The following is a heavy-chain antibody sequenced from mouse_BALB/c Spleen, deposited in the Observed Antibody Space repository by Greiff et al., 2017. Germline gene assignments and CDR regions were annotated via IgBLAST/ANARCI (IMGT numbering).Heavy chain of an antibody. CDR3: ARDAGGYDYDGVYFDY. V-gene: IGHV7-1*02. J-gene: IGHJ2*01. CDR1: GFTFSDFY. CDR2: SRNKANDYTT. Sequence: EVQRVESGGGLVQPGGSLRLSCATSGFTFSDFYMEWVRQPPGKRLEWIAASRNKANDYTTEYSASVKGRFIVSRDTSQSILYLQMNALRAEDTAIYYCARDAGGYDYDGVYFDYWGQGTTLTVSS. D-gene: IGHD2-4*01.